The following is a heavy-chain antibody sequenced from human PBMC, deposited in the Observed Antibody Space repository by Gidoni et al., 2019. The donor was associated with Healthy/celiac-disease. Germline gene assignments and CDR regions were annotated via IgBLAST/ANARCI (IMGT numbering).Heavy chain of an antibody. CDR1: GFTFSSYA. J-gene: IGHJ4*02. Sequence: EVQLFESGGGSVQPGGSLRLSCAASGFTFSSYAMSWVRQAPGKGLEWVSAISGSGGSTYYADSVKGRFTISRDNSKNTLYLQMNSLRAEDTAVYYCAKGKNSWYYFDYWGQGTLVTVSS. D-gene: IGHD6-13*01. CDR2: ISGSGGST. CDR3: AKGKNSWYYFDY. V-gene: IGHV3-23*01.